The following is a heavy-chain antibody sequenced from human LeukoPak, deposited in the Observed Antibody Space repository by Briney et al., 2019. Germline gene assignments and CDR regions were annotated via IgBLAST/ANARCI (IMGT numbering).Heavy chain of an antibody. CDR2: ISAYNGNT. J-gene: IGHJ4*02. CDR1: GYTFTSYG. V-gene: IGHV1-18*01. CDR3: ARVGVRIGYCSSTSCGEDY. D-gene: IGHD2-2*01. Sequence: ASVKVSCKASGYTFTSYGISWVRQAPGQGLEWMGWISAYNGNTNYAQRLQGRVTMTTDTSTSTAYMELRGLRSDDTAVYYCARVGVRIGYCSSTSCGEDYWGQGTLVTVSS.